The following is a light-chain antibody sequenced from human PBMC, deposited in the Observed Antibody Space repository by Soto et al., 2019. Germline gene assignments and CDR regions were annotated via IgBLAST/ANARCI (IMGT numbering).Light chain of an antibody. Sequence: QSVMTKPAAVSVCPVQSITISCTGTSSDVGGNKYVSWYQQYPGKVPKLLINKVTNRPSGVSYRFSGSKSGTTASLTISALLAEDDADYFCVSSRRPRLYVLGPGTKLPV. CDR3: VSSRRPRLYV. CDR2: KVT. CDR1: SSDVGGNKY. J-gene: IGLJ1*01. V-gene: IGLV2-14*01.